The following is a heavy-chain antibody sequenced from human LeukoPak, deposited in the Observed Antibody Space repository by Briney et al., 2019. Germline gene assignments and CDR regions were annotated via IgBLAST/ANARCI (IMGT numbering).Heavy chain of an antibody. CDR1: GGTFSSYA. CDR2: IIPIFGTA. D-gene: IGHD5-12*01. CDR3: ARDTVDIVATITGGAFDI. Sequence: SVKVSFKASGGTFSSYAISWVRQAPGQGLEWMGGIIPIFGTANYAQKFQGRVTITADESTSTAYMELSSLRSEDTAVYYCARDTVDIVATITGGAFDIWGQGTMVTVSS. J-gene: IGHJ3*02. V-gene: IGHV1-69*13.